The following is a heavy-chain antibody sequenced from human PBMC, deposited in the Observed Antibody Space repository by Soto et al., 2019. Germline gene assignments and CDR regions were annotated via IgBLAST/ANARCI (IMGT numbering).Heavy chain of an antibody. V-gene: IGHV5-51*01. Sequence: GESLKISCKGSGYSFTSYWIGWVRQMPGKGLEWMGIIYPGDSDTRYSPSFQGQVTISADKSISTAYLQWSSLKASDTAMYYCASRGWHYYDSSGYYYYFDYWGQGTLVTVSS. D-gene: IGHD3-22*01. CDR3: ASRGWHYYDSSGYYYYFDY. J-gene: IGHJ4*02. CDR1: GYSFTSYW. CDR2: IYPGDSDT.